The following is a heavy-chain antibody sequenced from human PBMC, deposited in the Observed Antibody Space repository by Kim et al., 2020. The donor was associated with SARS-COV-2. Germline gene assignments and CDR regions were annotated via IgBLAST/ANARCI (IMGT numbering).Heavy chain of an antibody. D-gene: IGHD6-13*01. CDR1: GFTFDDYA. CDR3: AKDLLPRTNSWSEEGFDP. Sequence: GGSLRLSCAASGFTFDDYAMHWVRQAPGKGLEWVSLISGDGGSTYYADSVKGRFTISRENSKNSLYLQMNSLRTEDTALYYCAKDLLPRTNSWSEEGFDPWGQGTLVTVSS. V-gene: IGHV3-43*02. CDR2: ISGDGGST. J-gene: IGHJ5*02.